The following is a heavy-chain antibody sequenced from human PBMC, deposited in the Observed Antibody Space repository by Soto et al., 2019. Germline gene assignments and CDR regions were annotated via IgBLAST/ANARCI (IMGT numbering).Heavy chain of an antibody. CDR3: AKAAPSGSYTFDY. Sequence: PGWSLRLACASSGFTFISYAMSWVRQAPGKGLEWVSAISGSGGSTYYADSVKGRFTISRDNSKNTLYLQMNSLRAEDTAVYYCAKAAPSGSYTFDYWGQGTLVTVSS. J-gene: IGHJ4*02. CDR2: ISGSGGST. CDR1: GFTFISYA. D-gene: IGHD1-26*01. V-gene: IGHV3-23*01.